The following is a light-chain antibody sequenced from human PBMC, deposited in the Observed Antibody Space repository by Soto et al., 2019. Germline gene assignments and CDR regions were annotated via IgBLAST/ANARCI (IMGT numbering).Light chain of an antibody. CDR1: RSGIGSYNS. CDR3: PAYDYSLTAFV. Sequence: QSVLTQPASVSGSPGQSITISCTGTRSGIGSYNSIAWYQQHPGKAPRVMIFGVTKRPSGISNRFSGSKSGFTASLTISGLQAEDEADYYFPAYDYSLTAFVFGGGTQLTVL. CDR2: GVT. J-gene: IGLJ3*02. V-gene: IGLV2-23*02.